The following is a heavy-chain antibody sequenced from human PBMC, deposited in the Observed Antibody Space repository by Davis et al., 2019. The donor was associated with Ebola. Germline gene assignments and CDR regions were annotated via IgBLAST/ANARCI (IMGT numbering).Heavy chain of an antibody. Sequence: GESLKISCAASGFTFSSYSMNWVRQAPGKGLEWVSSISSSSSYIYYADSVKGRFTISRDNSKNTLYLQMNSLRAEDTAVYYCATTVTTFAGYWGQGTLVAVSS. CDR1: GFTFSSYS. D-gene: IGHD4-17*01. CDR3: ATTVTTFAGY. V-gene: IGHV3-21*04. CDR2: ISSSSSYI. J-gene: IGHJ4*02.